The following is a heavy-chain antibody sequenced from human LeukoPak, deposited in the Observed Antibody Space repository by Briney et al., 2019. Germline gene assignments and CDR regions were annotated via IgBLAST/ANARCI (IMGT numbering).Heavy chain of an antibody. Sequence: GGSLRLSCAASGFTFSSYWMHWVRQAPGKGLVWVSRINSDGSSTSYADSVKGRFTISRDNAKNTLYLQMNSLRAEDTAVYYCAREDTVTRSKYAFDIWGQGTMVTVSS. CDR1: GFTFSSYW. CDR2: INSDGSST. V-gene: IGHV3-74*01. D-gene: IGHD4-17*01. CDR3: AREDTVTRSKYAFDI. J-gene: IGHJ3*02.